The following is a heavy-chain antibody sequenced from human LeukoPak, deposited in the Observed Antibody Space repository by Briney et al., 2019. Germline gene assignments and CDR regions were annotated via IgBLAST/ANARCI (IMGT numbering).Heavy chain of an antibody. CDR3: ARGRDRSKAGDH. D-gene: IGHD5-24*01. J-gene: IGHJ4*02. Sequence: PSETLSLTCNVYGGSCDDYYCSWIRQPPGEGLEWIGEIHPSGIFYYNSSLVSRVTISIDTSKTQFSLRLTSVTAADTAFYYCARGRDRSKAGDHWGQGSLVTVSS. V-gene: IGHV4-34*01. CDR2: IHPSGIF. CDR1: GGSCDDYY.